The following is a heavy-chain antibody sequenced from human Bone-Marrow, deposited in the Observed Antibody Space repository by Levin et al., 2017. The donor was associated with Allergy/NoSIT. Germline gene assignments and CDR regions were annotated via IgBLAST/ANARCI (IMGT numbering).Heavy chain of an antibody. CDR1: GFTFSSYG. D-gene: IGHD3-10*01. CDR3: AKDLVGFITMVRGVIQRYYGMDV. V-gene: IGHV3-30*18. CDR2: ISYDGSNK. Sequence: GGSLRLSCAASGFTFSSYGMHWVRQAPGKGLEWVAVISYDGSNKYYADSVKGRFTISRDNSKNTLYLQMNSLRAEDTAVYYCAKDLVGFITMVRGVIQRYYGMDVWGQGTTVTVSS. J-gene: IGHJ6*02.